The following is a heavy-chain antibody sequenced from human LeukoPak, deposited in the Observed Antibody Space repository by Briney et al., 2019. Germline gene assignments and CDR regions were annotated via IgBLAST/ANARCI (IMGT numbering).Heavy chain of an antibody. D-gene: IGHD2-15*01. CDR3: ARRVVAFDY. Sequence: ASVKVSCKASGYTFTTYYMHWVRQAPGQGLEWMGIINPRGGSTNYAQKFQGRVTITRDTSASTAYMELSSLRSEDTTVYYCARRVVAFDYWGQGTLVTVSS. CDR1: GYTFTTYY. J-gene: IGHJ4*02. V-gene: IGHV1-46*01. CDR2: INPRGGST.